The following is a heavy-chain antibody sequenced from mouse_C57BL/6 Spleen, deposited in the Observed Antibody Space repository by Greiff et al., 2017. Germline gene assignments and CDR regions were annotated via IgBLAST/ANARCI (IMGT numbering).Heavy chain of an antibody. Sequence: VQLQQSGAELARPGASVKLSCKASGYTFTSYGISWVKQRTGQGLEWIGEIYPRSGNTYYNEKFKGKATLTADKSSSTAYMELRILTSEDSAVYFCARTLDGYRYFDGWGTGTTVTVSS. CDR2: IYPRSGNT. CDR3: ARTLDGYRYFDG. J-gene: IGHJ1*03. V-gene: IGHV1-81*01. D-gene: IGHD2-3*01. CDR1: GYTFTSYG.